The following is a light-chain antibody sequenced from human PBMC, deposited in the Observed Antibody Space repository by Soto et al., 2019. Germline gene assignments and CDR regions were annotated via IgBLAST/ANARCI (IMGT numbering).Light chain of an antibody. V-gene: IGLV2-11*01. CDR2: DVS. J-gene: IGLJ1*01. CDR1: RSDVGSYNY. CDR3: CSYAGSYTFV. Sequence: QSSLTQPRSVSGSPGQSVTISCTGTRSDVGSYNYVSWYQHHPGKAPKLMIYDVSKRPSGVPDRFSGSKSGNTASLTISGLQAEDEADYYCCSYAGSYTFVFGTGTKVTVL.